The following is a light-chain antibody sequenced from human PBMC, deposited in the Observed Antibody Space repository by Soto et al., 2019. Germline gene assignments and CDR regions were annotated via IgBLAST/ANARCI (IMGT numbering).Light chain of an antibody. CDR3: QQYDSYSRT. CDR1: QSISTW. CDR2: DAS. J-gene: IGKJ1*01. V-gene: IGKV1-5*01. Sequence: DIQMTQSPSTLSASVGGRVTITCRASQSISTWLAWYQQKPGKAPKLLIYDASSLESGVPSRFSGSGSGTEFTLTIRSLQPDDFATYYCQQYDSYSRTFGQGTKVDIK.